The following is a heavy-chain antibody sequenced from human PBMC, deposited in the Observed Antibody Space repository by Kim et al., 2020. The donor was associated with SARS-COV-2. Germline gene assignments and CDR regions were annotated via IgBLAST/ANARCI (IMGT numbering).Heavy chain of an antibody. V-gene: IGHV3-30*03. CDR3: ASEPYGDFDY. CDR2: ISYDGSNK. D-gene: IGHD4-17*01. J-gene: IGHJ4*02. CDR1: GFTFSRYG. Sequence: GGSLRLSCAASGFTFSRYGMHWVRPAPGKGLEWVAVISYDGSNKYYADSVKGRFTISRDNSKNTLYLQMNSLRAEDTAVYYCASEPYGDFDYWGQGTLVTVSS.